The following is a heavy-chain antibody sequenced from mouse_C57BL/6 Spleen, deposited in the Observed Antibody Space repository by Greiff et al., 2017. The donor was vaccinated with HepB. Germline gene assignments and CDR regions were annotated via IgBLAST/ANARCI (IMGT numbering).Heavy chain of an antibody. CDR3: AREIYYYGSSYYAMDY. D-gene: IGHD1-1*01. Sequence: VQLQQSGAELARPGASVKMSCKASGYTFTSYTMHWVKQRPGQGLEWIGYINPSSGYTKYNQKFKDKATLTADKSSSTAYMQLSSLTSEDSAVYYCAREIYYYGSSYYAMDYWGQGTSVTVSS. V-gene: IGHV1-4*01. CDR2: INPSSGYT. J-gene: IGHJ4*01. CDR1: GYTFTSYT.